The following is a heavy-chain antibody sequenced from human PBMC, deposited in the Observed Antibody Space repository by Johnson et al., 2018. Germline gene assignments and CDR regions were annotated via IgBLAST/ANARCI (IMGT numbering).Heavy chain of an antibody. D-gene: IGHD5-24*01. CDR3: TSSGEMATISYAFDI. V-gene: IGHV3-49*04. J-gene: IGHJ3*02. Sequence: VQLQESGGGLVQPGGSLRLSCAASGFTFSSYWMHWVRQAPGKGLEWVGFIRSKAYGGTTEYAASVKGRFTISRDDSKSIAYLQMNSLKTEDTAVYYCTSSGEMATISYAFDIWGQGTMVTVSS. CDR2: IRSKAYGGTT. CDR1: GFTFSSYW.